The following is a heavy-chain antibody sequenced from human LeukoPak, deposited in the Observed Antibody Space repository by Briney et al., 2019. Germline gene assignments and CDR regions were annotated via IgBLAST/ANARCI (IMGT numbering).Heavy chain of an antibody. CDR2: ISSSSSYT. CDR1: GFTLSDYY. V-gene: IGHV3-11*06. J-gene: IGHJ3*02. CDR3: ARVCYDYGDYNLDAFDI. Sequence: GGSLRLSCAASGFTLSDYYMSWIRQAPGKGLESVSYISSSSSYTNYADSVKGRFTISRDNAKNSLYLQMNSLRAEDTAVYYCARVCYDYGDYNLDAFDIWGQGTMVTVSS. D-gene: IGHD4-17*01.